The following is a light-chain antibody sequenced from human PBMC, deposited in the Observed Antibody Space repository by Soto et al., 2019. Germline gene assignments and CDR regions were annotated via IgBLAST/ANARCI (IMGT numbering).Light chain of an antibody. CDR1: QSIYKW. Sequence: DIQMTQSPSSVSASIGDRVTTSCRASQSIYKWLDWYQQKPGKAPKLLIYAASSLQSGVPSRFSGSVYGTDFTLTISSLQPEDFATYYCQQADSFPLSFGGGTKVEI. J-gene: IGKJ4*01. CDR2: AAS. V-gene: IGKV1-12*01. CDR3: QQADSFPLS.